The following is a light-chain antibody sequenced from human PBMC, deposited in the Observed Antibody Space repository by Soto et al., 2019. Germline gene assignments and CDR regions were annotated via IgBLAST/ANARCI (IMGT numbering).Light chain of an antibody. CDR3: AAWDDSLSGHWV. CDR1: SSNIGSNY. J-gene: IGLJ3*02. CDR2: RNN. V-gene: IGLV1-47*01. Sequence: QTVVTQPPSASGTPGQRVTISCSGSSSNIGSNYVYWYQQLPGTAPKLLIYRNNQRPSGVPDRFSGSKSGTSASLAISGLRSEDEADYYCAAWDDSLSGHWVFGGGTKLPS.